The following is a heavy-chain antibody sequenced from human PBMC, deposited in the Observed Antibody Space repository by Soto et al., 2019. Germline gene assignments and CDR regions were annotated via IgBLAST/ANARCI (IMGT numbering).Heavy chain of an antibody. CDR1: GFTFADYA. Sequence: EVQLLESGGGLVQPGGSLSLSCAASGFTFADYAMTWVRQAPGKGLEWVSAISGSGGSTYYADSVKGRFTISRDNSKNTLYLQMNSLRAEDTAVYYCAKGSPVVAAVDWFDPWGQGTLVTVSS. V-gene: IGHV3-23*01. CDR2: ISGSGGST. J-gene: IGHJ5*02. CDR3: AKGSPVVAAVDWFDP. D-gene: IGHD2-15*01.